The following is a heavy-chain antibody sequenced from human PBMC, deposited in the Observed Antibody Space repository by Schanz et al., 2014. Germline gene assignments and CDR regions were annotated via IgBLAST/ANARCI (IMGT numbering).Heavy chain of an antibody. V-gene: IGHV4-34*01. Sequence: VQLQQWGAGRLRPAETLSLTCAVYGGSVSGYFWTWIRQSPRKGLEWIGEINHGGSTNYNPSLKSRVPISRDTSKNQFSRTLTSLTAADTAVYYCARDTTWRLDLWGRGTLVTVSS. CDR2: INHGGST. D-gene: IGHD1-1*01. J-gene: IGHJ2*01. CDR1: GGSVSGYF. CDR3: ARDTTWRLDL.